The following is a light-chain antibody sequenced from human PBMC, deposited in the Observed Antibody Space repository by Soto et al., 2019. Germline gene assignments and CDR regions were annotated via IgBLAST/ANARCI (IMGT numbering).Light chain of an antibody. CDR2: GAS. CDR1: QSVSSSY. Sequence: EIVLTQSPGTLSLSPGERATLSCRASQSVSSSYFAWYQQKPGQAPRLLIYGASGRATGIPDRFSGSGSGTYFSLTISRLEPEDFAVYYCQLYGSSPLYTFGQGTKLEIK. CDR3: QLYGSSPLYT. V-gene: IGKV3-20*01. J-gene: IGKJ2*01.